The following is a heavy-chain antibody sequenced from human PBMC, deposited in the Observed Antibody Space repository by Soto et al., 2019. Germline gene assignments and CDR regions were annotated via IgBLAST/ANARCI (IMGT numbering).Heavy chain of an antibody. CDR1: GGTMSRSA. V-gene: IGHV1-69*01. Sequence: AASVKLVSKAPGGTMSRSAIRCARQATGQGLELMGWIIPIFGTAIYIQKGHGRITINADSSSSTAYIELSSLRSDDTAVYYCPRHLGLDHARLWDNYYGMDVWGNGTTDTVS. J-gene: IGHJ6*04. D-gene: IGHD3-10*01. CDR3: PRHLGLDHARLWDNYYGMDV. CDR2: IIPIFGTA.